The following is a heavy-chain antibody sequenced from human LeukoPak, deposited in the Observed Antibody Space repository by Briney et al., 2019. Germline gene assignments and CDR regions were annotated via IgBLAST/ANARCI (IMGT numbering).Heavy chain of an antibody. V-gene: IGHV1-24*01. CDR2: FDPEDGET. CDR3: ATVGSYGAFDI. D-gene: IGHD3-16*01. Sequence: GASVKVSCKVSGYTLTELSMDWVRPAPGKGLEWMGGFDPEDGETIYTPKSQGTVTMTEDTTTDTVYMELTSLRSEETVMYYCATVGSYGAFDIWGQGTMVTVSS. CDR1: GYTLTELS. J-gene: IGHJ3*02.